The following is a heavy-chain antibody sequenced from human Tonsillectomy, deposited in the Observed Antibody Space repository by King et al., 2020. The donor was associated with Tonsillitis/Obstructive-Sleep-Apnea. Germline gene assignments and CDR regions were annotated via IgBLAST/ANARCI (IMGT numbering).Heavy chain of an antibody. Sequence: VQLVESGAEVKKPWASVKVCCKASGYTFTSYGISWVRQAPGQGLEWMGWISGYNDNTNYAQKLQGRVTMTTDTSTSTAYMELRSLRSDDTAVYYCARDGDDYGDYGETGYYYGMDVWGQGTTVTVSS. CDR1: GYTFTSYG. J-gene: IGHJ6*02. V-gene: IGHV1-18*01. CDR2: ISGYNDNT. D-gene: IGHD4-17*01. CDR3: ARDGDDYGDYGETGYYYGMDV.